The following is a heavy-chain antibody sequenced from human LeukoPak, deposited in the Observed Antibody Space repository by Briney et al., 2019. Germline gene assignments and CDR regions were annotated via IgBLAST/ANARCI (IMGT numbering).Heavy chain of an antibody. V-gene: IGHV4-30-4*07. CDR2: ISYSGNT. CDR3: ARGRNTMVRGAIGAETRYYYSYYMDV. D-gene: IGHD3-10*01. J-gene: IGHJ6*03. Sequence: SETLSLTCAVSGGSINSGGYSWSWIRQPPGKGLEWIGCISYSGNTYYNPSLKSRVTISVDTSKNHFSLKLSSVTAADTALYYCARGRNTMVRGAIGAETRYYYSYYMDVWGKGTTVTVSS. CDR1: GGSINSGGYS.